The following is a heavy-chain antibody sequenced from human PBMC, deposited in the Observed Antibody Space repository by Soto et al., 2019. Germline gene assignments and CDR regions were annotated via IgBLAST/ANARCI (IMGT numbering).Heavy chain of an antibody. D-gene: IGHD2-2*01. Sequence: GGSLRLSCAASGFTFASYTMTWVRQAPGKGLEWVSTINSGGDTTYFSDSVKGRFTISRDSPKNTLFLLMTSLRAEDTAVYYCAKSGGPPASLDVYFDYWGQGTLVTVSS. CDR1: GFTFASYT. V-gene: IGHV3-23*01. CDR2: INSGGDTT. J-gene: IGHJ4*02. CDR3: AKSGGPPASLDVYFDY.